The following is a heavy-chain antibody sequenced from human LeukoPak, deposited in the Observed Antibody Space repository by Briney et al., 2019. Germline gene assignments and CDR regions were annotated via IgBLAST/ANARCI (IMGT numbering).Heavy chain of an antibody. CDR1: GGTFSSYA. V-gene: IGHV1-69*13. CDR2: IIPIFGTA. CDR3: ARETRVQIAAPRGFEYYYGMDV. D-gene: IGHD3-10*01. J-gene: IGHJ6*04. Sequence: SVKVSCKASGGTFSSYAISWVRQAPGQGLEWMGGIIPIFGTANYAQKFQGRVTITADESTSTAYMELSSLRSEDTAVYYCARETRVQIAAPRGFEYYYGMDVWGKGTTVPVS.